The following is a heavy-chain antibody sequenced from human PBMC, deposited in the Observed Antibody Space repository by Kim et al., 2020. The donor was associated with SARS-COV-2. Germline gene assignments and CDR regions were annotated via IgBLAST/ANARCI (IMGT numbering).Heavy chain of an antibody. J-gene: IGHJ3*02. V-gene: IGHV4-39*07. D-gene: IGHD1-26*01. CDR3: ARDRPKHAGLLDAFDI. Sequence: SLKSRVTISVDTSKNQFSLKLSSVTAADTAVYYCARDRPKHAGLLDAFDIWGQGTMVTVSS.